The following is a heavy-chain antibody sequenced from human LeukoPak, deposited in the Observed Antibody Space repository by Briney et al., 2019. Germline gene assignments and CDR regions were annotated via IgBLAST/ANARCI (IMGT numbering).Heavy chain of an antibody. J-gene: IGHJ3*02. CDR3: ARDYNYYDILTGYYNHGAFDI. V-gene: IGHV3-53*01. CDR2: IYSGGST. D-gene: IGHD3-9*01. CDR1: GFTVSSNY. Sequence: GGSLRLSCAASGFTVSSNYMSWVRQAPGKGLGWVSVIYSGGSTYYADSVKGRFTISRDNSKNTLYLQMNSLRAEDTAVYYCARDYNYYDILTGYYNHGAFDIWGQGTMVTVSS.